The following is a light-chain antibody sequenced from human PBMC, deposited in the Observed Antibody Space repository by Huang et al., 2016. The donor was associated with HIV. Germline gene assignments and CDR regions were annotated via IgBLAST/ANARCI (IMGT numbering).Light chain of an antibody. CDR2: EAS. CDR1: QSVSSY. J-gene: IGKJ4*01. V-gene: IGKV3-11*01. CDR3: QQRSNWPLT. Sequence: EIVLTQSPATLSLSPGERATLSCRASQSVSSYLAWYQQKPGQPPRLLIYEASNRATGIPARFSGSGSGTDFTLTISSLEPEDFAVYYCQQRSNWPLTFGGGTKVEIK.